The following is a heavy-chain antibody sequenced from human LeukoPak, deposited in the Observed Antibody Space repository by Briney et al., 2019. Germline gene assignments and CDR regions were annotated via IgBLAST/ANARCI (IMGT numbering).Heavy chain of an antibody. CDR3: AKDSGYNWVELDY. Sequence: PGGSLRLSCAASGFTFDYYAMHWVRQAPGKGLDWVSLISGDGGSTYYADSVKGRFTISRDNSKNSLYLQMNSLRTEDTALYYCAKDSGYNWVELDYWGQGTLVTVSS. D-gene: IGHD1-1*01. J-gene: IGHJ4*02. CDR2: ISGDGGST. V-gene: IGHV3-43*02. CDR1: GFTFDYYA.